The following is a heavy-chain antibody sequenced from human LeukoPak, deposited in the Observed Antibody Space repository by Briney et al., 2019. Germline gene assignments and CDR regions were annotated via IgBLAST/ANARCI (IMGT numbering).Heavy chain of an antibody. CDR1: GYTFTNYW. Sequence: KPGESLQISCKGSGYTFTNYWIGWVRQLPGKGLEWMGIVYPGDSDTRYSPSFQGQVTISADKSISPAYLQWSSLKASDTAMYYCARSYGYRERFFAYWGQGTLVTVSS. V-gene: IGHV5-51*01. J-gene: IGHJ4*02. D-gene: IGHD5-12*01. CDR3: ARSYGYRERFFAY. CDR2: VYPGDSDT.